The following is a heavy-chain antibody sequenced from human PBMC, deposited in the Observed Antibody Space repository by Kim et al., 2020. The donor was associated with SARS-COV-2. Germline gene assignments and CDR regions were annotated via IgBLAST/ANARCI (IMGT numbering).Heavy chain of an antibody. CDR1: GVSISTTSDY. CDR3: AVSTGYYRGLDY. D-gene: IGHD6-19*01. V-gene: IGHV4-39*01. J-gene: IGHJ4*02. Sequence: SETLSLTCTASGVSISTTSDYWGWVRQSPGKGLEWVGTISYRGNTYYNPSLKTRPTISVDTPNNRLPLKLNSVTAADTAVYYCAVSTGYYRGLDYWGQGTLVTVSS. CDR2: ISYRGNT.